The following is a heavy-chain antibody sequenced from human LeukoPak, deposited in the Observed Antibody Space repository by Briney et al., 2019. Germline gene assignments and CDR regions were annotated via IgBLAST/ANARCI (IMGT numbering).Heavy chain of an antibody. CDR3: ARVGPNHDFLTGSLDY. CDR2: ISSRSTTI. CDR1: GFAFSTYS. D-gene: IGHD3-9*01. V-gene: IGHV3-48*01. Sequence: GGSLRLSCASSGFAFSTYSMNWVRQAPGKGLQWVSDISSRSTTIQYADSVKGRFTISRDNAKNSLYLLMNSLRTEDTAVYYCARVGPNHDFLTGSLDYWGQGSLVTVSS. J-gene: IGHJ4*02.